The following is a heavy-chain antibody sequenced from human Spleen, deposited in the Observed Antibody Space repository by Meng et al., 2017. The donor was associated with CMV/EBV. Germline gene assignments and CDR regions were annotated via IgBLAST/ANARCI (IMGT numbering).Heavy chain of an antibody. Sequence: GSLRLSCTVSGDSITTYYWSWIRQPPGKGLQWIGYIYYNGGTNYNPSLKSRVTISVDTSKNQLSLKLSSVTAADSAVYYCARDPYCGGDCYPPAGMDVWGQGTTVTVSS. CDR1: GDSITTYY. D-gene: IGHD2-21*01. CDR3: ARDPYCGGDCYPPAGMDV. J-gene: IGHJ6*02. V-gene: IGHV4-59*01. CDR2: IYYNGGT.